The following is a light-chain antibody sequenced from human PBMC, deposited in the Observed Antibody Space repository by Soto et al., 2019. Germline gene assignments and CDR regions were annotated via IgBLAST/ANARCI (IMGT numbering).Light chain of an antibody. Sequence: DIVMTQSPLSLPVTPGEPASIACRSSQSLLHSNGYNYLDWYLQKPGQSPQLLIYLGSNRASGVPDRISGSGSGTDFTLKISRVEAEDAGVYYCMQTLQTPPFTFGPGARV. J-gene: IGKJ3*01. CDR2: LGS. CDR3: MQTLQTPPFT. V-gene: IGKV2-28*01. CDR1: QSLLHSNGYNY.